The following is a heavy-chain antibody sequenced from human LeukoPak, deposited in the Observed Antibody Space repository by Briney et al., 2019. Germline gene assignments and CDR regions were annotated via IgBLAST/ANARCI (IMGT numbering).Heavy chain of an antibody. V-gene: IGHV3-33*01. CDR2: IWYDGSNK. CDR1: GFTFSSYG. D-gene: IGHD3-22*01. Sequence: PGRSLRLSCAASGFTFSSYGMHWVRQAPGKGLEWVAVIWYDGSNKYYADSVKGRFTISRDNSKNTLYLQMNSLRAEDTAVYYCAGITYYYDSSGYYDYWGQGTLVTVSS. CDR3: AGITYYYDSSGYYDY. J-gene: IGHJ4*02.